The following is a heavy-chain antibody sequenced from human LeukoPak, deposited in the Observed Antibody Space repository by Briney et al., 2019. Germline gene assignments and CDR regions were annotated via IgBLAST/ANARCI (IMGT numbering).Heavy chain of an antibody. CDR3: AGRSLDIVVVTATDLDYYYMDV. Sequence: ASVKVSCKASGYTFTGYYMHWVRQAPGQGLEWMGWINPNSGGTNYAQKFQGRVTMTRDTSISTAYMELSSLRSEDTAVYYCAGRSLDIVVVTATDLDYYYMDVWGKGTTVTVSS. D-gene: IGHD2-21*02. CDR1: GYTFTGYY. J-gene: IGHJ6*03. CDR2: INPNSGGT. V-gene: IGHV1-2*02.